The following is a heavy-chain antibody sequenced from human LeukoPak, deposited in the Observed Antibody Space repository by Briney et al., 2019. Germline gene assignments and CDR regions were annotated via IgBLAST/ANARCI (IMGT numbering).Heavy chain of an antibody. CDR1: GYTFTSYY. V-gene: IGHV1-46*01. J-gene: IGHJ4*02. Sequence: ASVKVSCRASGYTFTSYYMHWVRQAPGQGLEWMGIINPSGGSTTYAQKFQGRVTMTRDTSTSTVYLELSSLRSEDTAVYYCARPDYGYATFDYWGQGTLVTVSS. CDR2: INPSGGST. CDR3: ARPDYGYATFDY. D-gene: IGHD3-16*01.